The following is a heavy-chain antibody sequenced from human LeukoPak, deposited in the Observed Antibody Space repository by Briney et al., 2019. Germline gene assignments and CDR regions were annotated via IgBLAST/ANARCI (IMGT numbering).Heavy chain of an antibody. Sequence: ASVKVSCKTSGYTFTGYYMHRVRQAPGQGLEWMGWINPNSGGTNYAQKFQGRVTMTRDTSISTAYMELSRLRSDDTAVYYCARSYGITAGLDIWGQGTMVTVSS. V-gene: IGHV1-2*02. D-gene: IGHD1-14*01. CDR3: ARSYGITAGLDI. CDR1: GYTFTGYY. J-gene: IGHJ3*02. CDR2: INPNSGGT.